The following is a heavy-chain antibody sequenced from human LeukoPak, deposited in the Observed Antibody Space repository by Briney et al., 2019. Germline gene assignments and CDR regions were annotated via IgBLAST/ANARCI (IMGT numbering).Heavy chain of an antibody. CDR2: ISWNSGSI. Sequence: PGGSLRLSCAASGSTFDDYAMHWVRQAPGKGLEWVSGISWNSGSIGYADSVKGRFTISRDNAKNSLYLQMNSLRAEDMALYYCAKDLDYGGNSGLDYWGQGTLVTVSS. V-gene: IGHV3-9*03. CDR1: GSTFDDYA. J-gene: IGHJ4*02. CDR3: AKDLDYGGNSGLDY. D-gene: IGHD4-23*01.